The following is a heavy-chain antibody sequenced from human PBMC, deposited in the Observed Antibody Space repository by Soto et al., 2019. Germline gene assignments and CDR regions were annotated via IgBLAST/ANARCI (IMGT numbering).Heavy chain of an antibody. CDR3: DGVPDR. V-gene: IGHV4-30-2*01. J-gene: IGHJ5*02. CDR2: IYHSGST. CDR1: GCSISSGGYS. D-gene: IGHD2-2*01. Sequence: QLQLQESGSGLVKPSQTLSLTCSVSGCSISSGGYSCSWIRQPPGKGLVWIGYIYHSGSTYYSPSLKSRVTISVDRCKNQFSLKLSSVTAADTAVYYCDGVPDRWGQGTLVTVSS.